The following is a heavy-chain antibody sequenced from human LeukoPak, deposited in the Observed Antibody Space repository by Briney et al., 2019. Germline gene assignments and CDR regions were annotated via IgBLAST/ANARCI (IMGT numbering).Heavy chain of an antibody. J-gene: IGHJ4*02. D-gene: IGHD2-15*01. CDR3: ARSLRYCSGGSCSPHDY. Sequence: SVKVSCKASGGTFSSYAISWVRQAPGQGLEWMGRIIPILGIANYAQKFQGRVTITADNSTSTAYMELSSLRSEDTAVYYCARSLRYCSGGSCSPHDYWGQGTLVTVSS. CDR2: IIPILGIA. CDR1: GGTFSSYA. V-gene: IGHV1-69*04.